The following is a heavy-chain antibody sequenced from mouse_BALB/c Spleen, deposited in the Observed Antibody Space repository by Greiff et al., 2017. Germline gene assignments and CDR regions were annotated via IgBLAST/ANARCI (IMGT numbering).Heavy chain of an antibody. D-gene: IGHD1-1*01. CDR1: GFTFSSYT. V-gene: IGHV5-9*03. CDR2: ISSGGGNT. CDR3: ASVGSSYEVFDY. Sequence: EVKLMESGGGLVKPGGSLKLSCAASGFTFSSYTMSWVRQTPEKRLEWVATISSGGGNTYYPDSVKGRFTISRDNAKNNLYLQMSSLRSEDTALYYCASVGSSYEVFDYWGQGTTLTVSS. J-gene: IGHJ2*01.